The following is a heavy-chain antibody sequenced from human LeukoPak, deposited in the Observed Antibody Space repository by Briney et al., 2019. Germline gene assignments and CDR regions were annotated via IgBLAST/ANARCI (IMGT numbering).Heavy chain of an antibody. CDR1: GYTFTSYG. CDR2: ISAYNGNT. Sequence: ASVKVSCKASGYTFTSYGISWVRQAPGQGLEWMGWISAYNGNTNYAQKLQGRVTMTTDTSTSTAYMELRSLRSDDTAVYYCARSPTPTYYYDSSGYLTPDYWGQGTLVTVSS. J-gene: IGHJ4*02. D-gene: IGHD3-22*01. CDR3: ARSPTPTYYYDSSGYLTPDY. V-gene: IGHV1-18*01.